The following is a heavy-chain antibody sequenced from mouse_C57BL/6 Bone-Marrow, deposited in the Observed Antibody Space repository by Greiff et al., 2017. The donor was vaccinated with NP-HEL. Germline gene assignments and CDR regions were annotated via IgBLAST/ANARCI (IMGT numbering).Heavy chain of an antibody. D-gene: IGHD2-4*01. V-gene: IGHV2-9*01. CDR2: IWGGGST. Sequence: VQLVESGPGLVAPSQSLSITCTVSGFSLTSYGVDWVRQPPGKGLEWLGVIWGGGSTNYNSDLMSRLSIIKYNSKSQVFLKMNSLQTDDTAMYYCAKHYSYDYDGYYAMDYWGQGTSVTVSS. CDR3: AKHYSYDYDGYYAMDY. CDR1: GFSLTSYG. J-gene: IGHJ4*01.